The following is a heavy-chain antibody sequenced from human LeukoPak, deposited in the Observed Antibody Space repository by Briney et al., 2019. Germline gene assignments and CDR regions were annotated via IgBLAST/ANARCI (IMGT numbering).Heavy chain of an antibody. J-gene: IGHJ6*03. CDR1: GFTFSSYA. CDR2: ISGSGGST. CDR3: ARVEYSHGAYYYYYYMDV. Sequence: GGSLRLSCAASGFTFSSYAMSWVRQAPGKGLEWDSAISGSGGSTYYADSVKGRFTISRDNSKNTLYLQMNSLRAEDTAVYYCARVEYSHGAYYYYYYMDVWGKGTTVTISS. D-gene: IGHD5-18*01. V-gene: IGHV3-23*01.